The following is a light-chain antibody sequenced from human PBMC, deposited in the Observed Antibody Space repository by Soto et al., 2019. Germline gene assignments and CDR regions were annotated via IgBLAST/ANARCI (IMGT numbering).Light chain of an antibody. J-gene: IGLJ1*01. V-gene: IGLV1-44*01. Sequence: QSVLTQPPSASGTPGQRVTISCSGRRSNVGTNLVNWYQQLPGTAPKLLIYAHIQRPSGVPDRFSGSTSGTSASLAISGLQSEDKADYYCAVWDDGLNGYVFGTGTKVTVL. CDR3: AVWDDGLNGYV. CDR1: RSNVGTNL. CDR2: AHI.